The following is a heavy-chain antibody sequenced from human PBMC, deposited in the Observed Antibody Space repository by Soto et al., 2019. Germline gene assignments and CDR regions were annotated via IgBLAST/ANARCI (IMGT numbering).Heavy chain of an antibody. J-gene: IGHJ4*02. CDR1: GFTFSNYA. CDR3: ATQAYYHGRGGGGLDFDY. CDR2: ISASGVNP. V-gene: IGHV3-23*01. D-gene: IGHD3-10*01. Sequence: EVQLLESGGGLVQPGGSLRLSCAASGFTFSNYAMSWVRQAPGKGLEWVSGISASGVNPDHADSVKGRFTISRDNSKNTRYLHMNSLRAEDTAVYYCATQAYYHGRGGGGLDFDYWGQGTLVTVSS.